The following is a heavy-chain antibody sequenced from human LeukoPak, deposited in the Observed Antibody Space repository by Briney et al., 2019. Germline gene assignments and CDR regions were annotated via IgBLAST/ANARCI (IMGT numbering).Heavy chain of an antibody. CDR3: ARGRRYGHYFDY. V-gene: IGHV4-34*01. Sequence: PSETLSLTCAVYGGSFSGYYWSWIRQPPGKGLEWIGEINHSGSTNYNPSLKSRVTISVDTSKNQFSLKLSSVTAADTAVYYCARGRRYGHYFDYWGQGTLVTVSS. J-gene: IGHJ4*02. CDR2: INHSGST. CDR1: GGSFSGYY. D-gene: IGHD3-10*01.